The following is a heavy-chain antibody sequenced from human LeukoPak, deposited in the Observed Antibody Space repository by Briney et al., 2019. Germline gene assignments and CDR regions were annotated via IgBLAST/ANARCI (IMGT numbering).Heavy chain of an antibody. J-gene: IGHJ4*02. Sequence: GGSLRLSCAASGFTFSSYGMHWVRQAPGKGLEWVAYIRYDGSIKYYADSVKGRFTISRDNSKNTLYLQMNSLRAEDTAVYYCASVRFLEWLLIDYWGQGTLVTVSS. D-gene: IGHD3-3*01. CDR1: GFTFSSYG. V-gene: IGHV3-30*02. CDR2: IRYDGSIK. CDR3: ASVRFLEWLLIDY.